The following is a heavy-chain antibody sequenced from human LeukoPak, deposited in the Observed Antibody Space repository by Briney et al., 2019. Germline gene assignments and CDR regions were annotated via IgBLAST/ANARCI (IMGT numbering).Heavy chain of an antibody. CDR1: GGSISTSNW. V-gene: IGHV4-4*03. CDR3: AREGPSGSSYDAFDI. CDR2: IFHSGST. J-gene: IGHJ3*02. Sequence: PQTRSLTCAVSGGSISTSNWWSCARQPPGKGREWSAKIFHSGSTNDNPTRQSRVTLSVDKTQNQFSLKLSSVTAADTAVYYCAREGPSGSSYDAFDIWGQGTMVTVSS. D-gene: IGHD1-26*01.